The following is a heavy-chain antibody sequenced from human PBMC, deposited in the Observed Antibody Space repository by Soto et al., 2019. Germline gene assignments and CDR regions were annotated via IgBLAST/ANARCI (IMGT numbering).Heavy chain of an antibody. D-gene: IGHD3-3*01. CDR2: IIPIFGTA. V-gene: IGHV1-69*13. J-gene: IGHJ5*02. Sequence: SVKVSCKASGGTFSSYAISWVRQAPGQGLEWMGGIIPIFGTANYAQKFQGRVTITADESTSTAYMELSSLRSEGTAVYYCARGGPNYYYDFWSGYYPNWFDPWGQGTLVTVSS. CDR1: GGTFSSYA. CDR3: ARGGPNYYYDFWSGYYPNWFDP.